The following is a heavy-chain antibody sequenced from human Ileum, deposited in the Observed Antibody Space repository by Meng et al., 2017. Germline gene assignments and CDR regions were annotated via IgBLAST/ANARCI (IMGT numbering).Heavy chain of an antibody. V-gene: IGHV1-3*01. Sequence: ASVKVSCKASGYTFTSYAMHWVRQAPGQRREWMGWINAGNGNTKYSQKFQGRVTITRDTSASTAYMELSGLRSEDTAVYYCASPPTIVGATAAEYFQHWGQGTLITVSS. J-gene: IGHJ1*01. CDR2: INAGNGNT. D-gene: IGHD1-26*01. CDR3: ASPPTIVGATAAEYFQH. CDR1: GYTFTSYA.